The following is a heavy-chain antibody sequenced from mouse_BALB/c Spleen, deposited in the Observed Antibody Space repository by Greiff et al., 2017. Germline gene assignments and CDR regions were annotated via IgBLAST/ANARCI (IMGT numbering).Heavy chain of an antibody. CDR3: ARAGLYYGSWFAY. J-gene: IGHJ3*01. V-gene: IGHV3-2*02. CDR2: ISYSGST. CDR1: GYTITSYSA. D-gene: IGHD2-2*01. Sequence: ESGPGLVKPSQSLSLSCTVSGYTITSYSAWYWIRKSPGNELWWMGYISYSGSTNYNPSLKSRTTITRDTSTNQFFLQLNSVTTEDTATYYCARAGLYYGSWFAYWGQGTLVTVSA.